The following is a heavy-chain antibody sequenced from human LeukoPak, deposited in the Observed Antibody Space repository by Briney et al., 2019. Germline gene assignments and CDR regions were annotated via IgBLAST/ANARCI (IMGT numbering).Heavy chain of an antibody. D-gene: IGHD1-1*01. CDR1: GFTFSSYS. J-gene: IGHJ3*02. Sequence: GGSLRLSCAASGFTFSSYSMNWVRQAPGKGLEWVSYISSSSSTIYYADSVKGRFTISRDNAKNSLYLQMNSLRAEDTAVYYCARERGWNDGEGAFDIWGQGTMVTVSS. CDR3: ARERGWNDGEGAFDI. V-gene: IGHV3-48*01. CDR2: ISSSSSTI.